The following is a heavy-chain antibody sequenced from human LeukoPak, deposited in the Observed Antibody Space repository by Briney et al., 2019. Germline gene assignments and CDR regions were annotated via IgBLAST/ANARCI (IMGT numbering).Heavy chain of an antibody. D-gene: IGHD2-2*01. CDR1: GFTFDDYA. CDR3: ARGGVPAANLGIDY. CDR2: ISWDGGST. J-gene: IGHJ4*02. V-gene: IGHV3-43D*03. Sequence: GGSLRLSCAASGFTFDDYAMHWVRQAPGKGLEWVSLISWDGGSTYYADSVKGRFTISRDNAENSLYLQMNSLRAEDTAVYYCARGGVPAANLGIDYWGQGTLVTVSS.